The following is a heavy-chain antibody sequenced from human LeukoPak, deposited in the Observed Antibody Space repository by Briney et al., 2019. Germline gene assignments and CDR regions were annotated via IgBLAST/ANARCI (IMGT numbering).Heavy chain of an antibody. CDR3: ARVGVPQYAFDI. CDR1: GFTFSNYE. Sequence: PGGSLRLSCAASGFTFSNYEMNWVRQAPGKGLEWVSYISSSSGITIFYADSVKGRFTVSRDNAKNTLYLQMNSLRAEDTAVYSCARVGVPQYAFDIWGQGTWVTVSS. V-gene: IGHV3-48*03. CDR2: ISSSSGITI. J-gene: IGHJ3*02. D-gene: IGHD2-2*01.